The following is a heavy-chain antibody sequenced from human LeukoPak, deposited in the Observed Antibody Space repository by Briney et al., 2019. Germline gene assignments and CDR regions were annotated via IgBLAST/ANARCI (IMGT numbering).Heavy chain of an antibody. J-gene: IGHJ5*01. CDR3: ATTLTKYCSSTSCYAAP. CDR1: EYSFDSYW. Sequence: GESLKISCKVAEYSFDSYWIGWVRQMPGKGLEWVGIIYLRDSDTRYRPSFQGQVTISADKSTRTAYLQWSSLKASDSAMYYCATTLTKYCSSTSCYAAPWGQGTLATVSS. V-gene: IGHV5-51*01. CDR2: IYLRDSDT. D-gene: IGHD2-2*01.